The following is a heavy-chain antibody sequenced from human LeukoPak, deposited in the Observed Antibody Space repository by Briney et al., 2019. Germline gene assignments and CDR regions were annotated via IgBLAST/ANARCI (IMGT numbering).Heavy chain of an antibody. CDR1: GFTFSNHA. V-gene: IGHV3-30*04. CDR2: ISYHGRHE. CDR3: ARGEAYYDRNGLPGAALDF. Sequence: GGSLRLSCTASGFTFSNHAMHWVRQAPGKGLEWLTVISYHGRHEYYADSVTGRFTISRDNSKNTVPLQLNSLSVEDAAVYYCARGEAYYDRNGLPGAALDFWGLGTLVTVSS. D-gene: IGHD3-22*01. J-gene: IGHJ3*01.